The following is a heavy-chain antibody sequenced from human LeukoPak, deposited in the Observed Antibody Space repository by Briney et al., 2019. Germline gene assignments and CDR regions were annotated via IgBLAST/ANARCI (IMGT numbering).Heavy chain of an antibody. CDR2: ISSSSSSYT. J-gene: IGHJ5*02. D-gene: IGHD2-2*01. V-gene: IGHV3-11*05. CDR3: ARDGCSSTSCYADWFDP. CDR1: GFTFSDYY. Sequence: GGSLRLSCAASGFTFSDYYMSWIRQAPGKGLEWVSYISSSSSSYTNYADSVKGRFTISRDNAKNPLYLQMNSLRAEDTAVYYCARDGCSSTSCYADWFDPWGQGTLVTVSS.